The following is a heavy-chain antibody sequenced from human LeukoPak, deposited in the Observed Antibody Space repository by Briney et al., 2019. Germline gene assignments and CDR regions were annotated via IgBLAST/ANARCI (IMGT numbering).Heavy chain of an antibody. V-gene: IGHV3-66*01. J-gene: IGHJ4*02. CDR1: GFAVSSMY. D-gene: IGHD5-24*01. CDR3: ARDAETSLAN. Sequence: GGSLRLSCAASGFAVSSMYMNWVRQAPGKGLEWVTVIYLDGRADYADSVKGRFTISSDNSKNTVYLQMNSLKDEDKAVYYCARDAETSLANWGQGTLVTVSP. CDR2: IYLDGRA.